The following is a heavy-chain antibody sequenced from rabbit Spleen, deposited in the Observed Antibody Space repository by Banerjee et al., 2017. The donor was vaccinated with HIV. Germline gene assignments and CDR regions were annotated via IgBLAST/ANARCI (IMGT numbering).Heavy chain of an antibody. CDR1: GFSFNSGHD. J-gene: IGHJ4*01. CDR3: ARSGGGLGYGL. CDR2: AYAGSSGST. Sequence: QEQVVGSGGGPGQPGASLNLTCKASGFSFNSGHDMWLVRQAPGKGLEWVACAYAGSSGSTYSATWATGRFTISKTSSTTVTLQMTNLTGADTATYFCARSGGGLGYGLWGPGTLVTVS. D-gene: IGHD6-1*01. V-gene: IGHV1S45*01.